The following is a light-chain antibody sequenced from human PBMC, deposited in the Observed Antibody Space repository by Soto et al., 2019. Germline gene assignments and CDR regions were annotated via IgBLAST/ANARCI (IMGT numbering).Light chain of an antibody. CDR1: QSISSW. J-gene: IGKJ5*01. Sequence: DIQMTQSPSTLSASVGDRVTITCRASQSISSWLAWYQQKPGKAPKLLIYQASGLESGVPSGFSGSGTGTEFTLTISSLQPDDFATYYCQQYNSYPITFGQGTRLEIK. CDR2: QAS. V-gene: IGKV1-5*03. CDR3: QQYNSYPIT.